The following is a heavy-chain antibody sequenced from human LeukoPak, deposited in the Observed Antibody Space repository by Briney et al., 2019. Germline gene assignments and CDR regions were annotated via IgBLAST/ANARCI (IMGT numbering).Heavy chain of an antibody. CDR2: IKPDGSVK. Sequence: PGGSLRLSCAASGFTFSTYWMSWVRQAPGKGLGWVANIKPDGSVKYYVDSVKGRFTISRDNANNSLFLHMNSLRTEDTAVYYCARDAGLAYWGQGTLVTVSS. CDR1: GFTFSTYW. J-gene: IGHJ4*02. V-gene: IGHV3-7*01. CDR3: ARDAGLAY. D-gene: IGHD6-6*01.